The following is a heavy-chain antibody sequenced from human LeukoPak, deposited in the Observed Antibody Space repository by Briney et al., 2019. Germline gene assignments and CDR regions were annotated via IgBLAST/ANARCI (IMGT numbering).Heavy chain of an antibody. CDR2: IYYSGST. Sequence: SETLSLTCTVSGGSISSGGYYWSWIRQHPGKGLEWIGYIYYSGSTYYNPPLKSRVTISVDTSKNQFSLKLSSVTAADTAVYYCARGSLLLWFGELIAEHYYYYYGMDVWGQGTTVTVSS. CDR3: ARGSLLLWFGELIAEHYYYYYGMDV. V-gene: IGHV4-31*03. CDR1: GGSISSGGYY. D-gene: IGHD3-10*01. J-gene: IGHJ6*02.